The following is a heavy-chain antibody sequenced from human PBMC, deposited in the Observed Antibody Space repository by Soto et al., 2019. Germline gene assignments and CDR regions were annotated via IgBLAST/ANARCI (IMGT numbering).Heavy chain of an antibody. CDR1: DGSISSYY. CDR2: IYYSGST. Sequence: SETLSLTCTVCDGSISSYYWSWIRQPPGKGLEWIGYIYYSGSTNYNPSLKSRVTISVDTSKNQFSLKLSSVTAADTAVYYCARDPSTVRRGGWFDPWGQGTLVTVSS. CDR3: ARDPSTVRRGGWFDP. D-gene: IGHD3-10*01. V-gene: IGHV4-59*01. J-gene: IGHJ5*02.